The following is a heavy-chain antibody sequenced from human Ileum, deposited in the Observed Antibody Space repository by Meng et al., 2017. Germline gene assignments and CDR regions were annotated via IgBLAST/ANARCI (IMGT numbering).Heavy chain of an antibody. CDR2: ISGSGGYT. D-gene: IGHD4-17*01. Sequence: GGSLRLSCAASGFTFSSYAMSWVRQAPGKGLEWVSAISGSGGYTYYTDSVKGRFTISRDNSKNTLYLQMNSLRAEDTAVYYCAKDGVRGAYVVGAGGWFDPWGQGTLVTVSS. CDR1: GFTFSSYA. CDR3: AKDGVRGAYVVGAGGWFDP. V-gene: IGHV3-23*01. J-gene: IGHJ5*02.